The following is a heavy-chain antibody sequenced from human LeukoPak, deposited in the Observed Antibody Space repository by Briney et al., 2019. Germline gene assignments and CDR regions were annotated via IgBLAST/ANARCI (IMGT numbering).Heavy chain of an antibody. J-gene: IGHJ4*02. V-gene: IGHV3-30*04. CDR1: GFTFSSYA. CDR3: ARDTRIAAAEYSFDY. Sequence: GGSLRLSCAASGFTFSSYAMHWVRQAPGKGLEWVAVISYDGSNKYYADSVKGRFTISRDNSKNTLYLQMNSLRAEDTAVYYCARDTRIAAAEYSFDYWGQGTLVTVSS. D-gene: IGHD6-13*01. CDR2: ISYDGSNK.